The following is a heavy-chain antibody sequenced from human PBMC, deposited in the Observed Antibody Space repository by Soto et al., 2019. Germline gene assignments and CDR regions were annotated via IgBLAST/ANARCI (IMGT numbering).Heavy chain of an antibody. CDR2: IHYSGRT. CDR1: GASVSSGISY. J-gene: IGHJ1*01. D-gene: IGHD2-21*02. V-gene: IGHV4-61*01. Sequence: QVQLQESGPGLVKPSETLSLTCTVSGASVSSGISYWSWIRQAPGKGLEWIGDIHYSGRTKYNPSLDSRVTISVDTSKKQFSLKLSSVTAADTAVYYCAREGPGGNSPEYFQHWGQGTLVTVCS. CDR3: AREGPGGNSPEYFQH.